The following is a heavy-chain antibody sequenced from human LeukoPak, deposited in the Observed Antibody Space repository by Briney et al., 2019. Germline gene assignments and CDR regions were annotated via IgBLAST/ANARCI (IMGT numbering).Heavy chain of an antibody. CDR2: INPNSGGT. CDR1: GYTFTGYY. J-gene: IGHJ4*02. CDR3: ARGTVVTPNGPDY. V-gene: IGHV1-2*02. D-gene: IGHD4-23*01. Sequence: ASVEVSCKASGYTFTGYYMHWVRQAPGQGLEWMGWINPNSGGTNYAQKFQGRVTMTRDTSISTAYMELSRLRTDDTAVYYCARGTVVTPNGPDYWGQGTLVTVSS.